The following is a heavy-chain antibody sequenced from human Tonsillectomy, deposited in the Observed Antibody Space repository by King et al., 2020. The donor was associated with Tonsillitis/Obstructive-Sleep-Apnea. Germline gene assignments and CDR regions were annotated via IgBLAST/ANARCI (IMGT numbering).Heavy chain of an antibody. Sequence: VQLQQWGAGLLKPSETLSLTCAVYGATFSGYYWSWIRQPPGKGLEWIGEINHSGSNNYNPSLKSRVTISVDTSKNQFSLKLSSVTAADTAVYYCARGPRGCCSGGSCYSLNYWGQGTLVTVSS. J-gene: IGHJ4*02. CDR3: ARGPRGCCSGGSCYSLNY. CDR2: INHSGSN. CDR1: GATFSGYY. D-gene: IGHD2-15*01. V-gene: IGHV4-34*01.